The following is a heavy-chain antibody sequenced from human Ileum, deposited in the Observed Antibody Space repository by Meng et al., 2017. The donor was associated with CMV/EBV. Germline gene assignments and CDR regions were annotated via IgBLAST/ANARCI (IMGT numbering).Heavy chain of an antibody. D-gene: IGHD1-1*01. CDR1: GYTFTANH. CDR3: VRENWYYDF. CDR2: IYPLNGDT. Sequence: QVLVVQSGTEGKKPWASVKVSCKTSGYTFTANHLHWVRQAPGQGLEWMGWIYPLNGDTYFAQKFQDRVTMTRDTSITTAYMELSSLTSDDTAIYYCVRENWYYDFWGQGTLVTVSS. J-gene: IGHJ4*02. V-gene: IGHV1-2*02.